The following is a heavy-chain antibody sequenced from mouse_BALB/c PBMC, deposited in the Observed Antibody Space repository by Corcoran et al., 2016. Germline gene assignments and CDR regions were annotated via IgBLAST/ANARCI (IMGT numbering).Heavy chain of an antibody. CDR3: ANWDWYIDV. D-gene: IGHD4-1*01. CDR1: GFNIKDTF. V-gene: IGHV14-3*02. J-gene: IGHJ1*01. Sequence: EVQLQQSGVELVKPGASVKLSCTASGFNIKDTFMHWVKQRPEQGLEWIGRIDPANGNTKYDPKFQGKATITADTSSNTAYLQLSSLTSEDTAVYYCANWDWYIDVWGAGTTVNVSS. CDR2: IDPANGNT.